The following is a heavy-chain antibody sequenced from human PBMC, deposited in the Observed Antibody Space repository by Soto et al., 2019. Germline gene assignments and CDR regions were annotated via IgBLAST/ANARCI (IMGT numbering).Heavy chain of an antibody. Sequence: ASVKGACKASGYTFTSYDIIWVRQATGQGLEWMGLMNPSNGNINNAEKFQGRVTMTSNTSMSTVYMELSSLRSEDTAVYYCTRDQSFDRNYYSGIDVWGQGTTVTVSS. J-gene: IGHJ6*02. V-gene: IGHV1-8*01. CDR1: GYTFTSYD. CDR2: MNPSNGNI. CDR3: TRDQSFDRNYYSGIDV.